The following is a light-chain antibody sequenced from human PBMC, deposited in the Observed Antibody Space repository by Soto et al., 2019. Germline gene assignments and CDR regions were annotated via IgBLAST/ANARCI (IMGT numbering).Light chain of an antibody. CDR2: DAS. Sequence: DIQMTQSPSTLSASVGDRVSITCRDSQTISRWLAWYQQKPGTAPNLLIYDASSLESGVPSRISGGGSGTEFTLTISSLQSDDFATYYCQQYTTYWPFGQGTKVDIK. CDR3: QQYTTYWP. CDR1: QTISRW. J-gene: IGKJ1*01. V-gene: IGKV1-5*01.